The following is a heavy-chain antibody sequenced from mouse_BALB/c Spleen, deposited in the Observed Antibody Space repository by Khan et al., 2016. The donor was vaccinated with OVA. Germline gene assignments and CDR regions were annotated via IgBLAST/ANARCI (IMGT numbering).Heavy chain of an antibody. Sequence: VQLQQSGPELMKPGASVKISCKASGYSFTSYYIHWVMQSHGKSLEWIGYIDPFSGGTTYNQKFKGKATLTVDKSYSTAYIHLSNLTSEDSAVYYCTRHGYVAWFTYWGQGTLVTVSA. D-gene: IGHD2-2*01. CDR1: GYSFTSYY. CDR3: TRHGYVAWFTY. V-gene: IGHV1S135*01. J-gene: IGHJ3*01. CDR2: IDPFSGGT.